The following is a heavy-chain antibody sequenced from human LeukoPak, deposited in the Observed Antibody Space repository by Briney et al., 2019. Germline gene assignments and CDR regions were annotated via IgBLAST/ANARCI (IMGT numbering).Heavy chain of an antibody. CDR3: ARKVSSGTDYYYYYYMDV. CDR1: GFTFSSYS. D-gene: IGHD1-14*01. V-gene: IGHV3-21*01. J-gene: IGHJ6*03. CDR2: ISSSSSYI. Sequence: GGSLRLSCAASGFTFSSYSMNWVRQAPGKGLEWVSSISSSSSYIYYADSVKGRFTISRDNAKNSLYLQMNSLRAEDTAVYYCARKVSSGTDYYYYYYMDVWGKGTTVTVSS.